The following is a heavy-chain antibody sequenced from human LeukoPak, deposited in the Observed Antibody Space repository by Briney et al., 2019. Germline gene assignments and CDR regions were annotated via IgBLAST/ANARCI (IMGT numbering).Heavy chain of an antibody. CDR3: AKDEAGFDYFDY. J-gene: IGHJ4*02. CDR1: GFTFNDHG. V-gene: IGHV3-23*01. Sequence: GGSLRLSCAASGFTFNDHGMNWVRQAPGQGLEWVSGVSGSGGTTYYADSVKGRFTISRDNSKNTLYLQMNSLRAEDTAVYYCAKDEAGFDYFDYRGQGSLVTVSS. D-gene: IGHD3-10*01. CDR2: VSGSGGTT.